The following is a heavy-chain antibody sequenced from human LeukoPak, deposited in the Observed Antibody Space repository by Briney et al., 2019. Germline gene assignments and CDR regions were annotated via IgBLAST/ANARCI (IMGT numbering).Heavy chain of an antibody. CDR1: GFTFSNYA. CDR2: LSGTGGST. CDR3: AKEDFEWEDSGYASHFDY. V-gene: IGHV3-23*01. J-gene: IGHJ4*02. D-gene: IGHD5-12*01. Sequence: GSLRLSCAASGFTFSNYAMSWVRQAPGKGLEWVSTLSGTGGSTYYADSVKGRFTISRDNSRNTLYLQMNSLRAEDTAVYYCAKEDFEWEDSGYASHFDYWGQGTLVTVSS.